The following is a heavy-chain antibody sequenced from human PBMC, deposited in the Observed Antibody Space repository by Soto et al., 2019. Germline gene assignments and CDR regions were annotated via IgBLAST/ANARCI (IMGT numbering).Heavy chain of an antibody. V-gene: IGHV4-30-4*01. J-gene: IGHJ5*02. CDR1: GGSISSGDYY. D-gene: IGHD2-2*01. Sequence: PSETLSLTCTVSGGSISSGDYYWSWIRQPPGKGLEWIGYIYYSGSTYYNPSLKSRVTISVDTSKNQFSLKLSSVTAADTAVYYCDRAKGYCSSTSCYGVSNWFDPWGQGTLVTVSS. CDR2: IYYSGST. CDR3: DRAKGYCSSTSCYGVSNWFDP.